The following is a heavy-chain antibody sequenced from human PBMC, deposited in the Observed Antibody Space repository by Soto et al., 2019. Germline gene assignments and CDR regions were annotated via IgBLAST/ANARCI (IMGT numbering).Heavy chain of an antibody. Sequence: QVQLVESGGGVVQPGRSLRLSCAASGFTFSSYGMHWVRQAPGKGLVWVAVIWYDGSDKFYADSVKGRFTISRDNSKNTLYLQMHSLTAEDTAVYYCAKGGGTTLPLDSRGQGTLVIVSS. D-gene: IGHD1-7*01. CDR2: IWYDGSDK. J-gene: IGHJ4*02. CDR3: AKGGGTTLPLDS. CDR1: GFTFSSYG. V-gene: IGHV3-33*06.